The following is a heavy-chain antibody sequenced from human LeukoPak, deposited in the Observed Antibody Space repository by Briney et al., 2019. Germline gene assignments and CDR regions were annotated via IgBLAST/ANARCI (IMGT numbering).Heavy chain of an antibody. CDR1: GYTFTSYY. CDR2: INPSGGST. CDR3: ARDRGIAVAGTDYYYGMDV. V-gene: IGHV1-46*01. Sequence: GASVKVSCKASGYTFTSYYMHWVRQAPGQELEWMGIINPSGGSTSYAQKFQGRVTMTRDTSTSTVYMELSSLRSEDTAVYYCARDRGIAVAGTDYYYGMDVWGRGTTVTVSS. J-gene: IGHJ6*04. D-gene: IGHD6-19*01.